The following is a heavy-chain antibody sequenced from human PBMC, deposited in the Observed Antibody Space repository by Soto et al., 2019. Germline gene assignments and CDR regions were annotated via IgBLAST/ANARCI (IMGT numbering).Heavy chain of an antibody. J-gene: IGHJ4*02. V-gene: IGHV3-23*01. CDR1: GFTFSSYA. Sequence: EVQLLESGGGLVQPGGSLRLSCAASGFTFSSYAMSWVRQAPGRGLEWVSAISGSGGSTYYADSVKGRFTISRDNSKNTLYLQMNSLRAEDTAVYYCAKDLRAVTSLTPFDYWGQGTLVTVSS. CDR2: ISGSGGST. CDR3: AKDLRAVTSLTPFDY. D-gene: IGHD4-4*01.